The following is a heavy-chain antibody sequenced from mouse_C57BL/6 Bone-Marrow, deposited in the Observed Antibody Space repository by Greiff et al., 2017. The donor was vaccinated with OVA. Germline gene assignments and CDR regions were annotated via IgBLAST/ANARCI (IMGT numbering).Heavy chain of an antibody. D-gene: IGHD1-1*01. V-gene: IGHV6-3*01. J-gene: IGHJ3*01. CDR1: GFTFSNYW. CDR2: IRLKSDNYAT. CDR3: TDVHPLYYYGSRGLFAY. Sequence: EVQGVESGGGLVQPGGSMKLSCVASGFTFSNYWMNWVRQSPEKGLEWVAQIRLKSDNYATHYAESVKGRFTISRDDSKSSVYLQMNNLRAEDTGIYYCTDVHPLYYYGSRGLFAYWGQGTLVTVSA.